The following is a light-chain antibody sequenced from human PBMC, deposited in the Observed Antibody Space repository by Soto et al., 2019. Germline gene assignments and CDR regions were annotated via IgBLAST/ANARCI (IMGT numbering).Light chain of an antibody. Sequence: DIQMTQSPSTLSASVGDRVTITCRASQSVSTWLAWYQQKPGKAPKLLIYDASSLEGGVPSRFSGSGSGTEFTLTISSLQPDDFATYYCQHYNTYSSTFGQGTKVEIK. CDR2: DAS. CDR3: QHYNTYSST. CDR1: QSVSTW. V-gene: IGKV1-5*01. J-gene: IGKJ1*01.